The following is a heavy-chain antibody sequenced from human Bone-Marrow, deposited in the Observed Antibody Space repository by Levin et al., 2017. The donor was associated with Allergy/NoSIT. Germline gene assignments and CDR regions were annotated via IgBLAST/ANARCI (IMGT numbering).Heavy chain of an antibody. CDR1: GGSISSYY. CDR2: IYYSGST. V-gene: IGHV4-59*08. J-gene: IGHJ3*02. Sequence: SQTLSLTCTVSGGSISSYYWSWIRQPPGKGLEWIGYIYYSGSTNYNPSLKSRVTISVDTSKNQFSLKLSSVTAADTAVYYCARHLDCSSTSGAFDIWGQGTMVTVSS. D-gene: IGHD2-2*01. CDR3: ARHLDCSSTSGAFDI.